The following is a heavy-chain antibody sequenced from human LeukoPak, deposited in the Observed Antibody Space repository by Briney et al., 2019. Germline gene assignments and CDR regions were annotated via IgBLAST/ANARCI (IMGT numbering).Heavy chain of an antibody. J-gene: IGHJ4*02. CDR3: ARARSGRYPDF. CDR1: RYSVSSNSAA. V-gene: IGHV6-1*01. D-gene: IGHD1-26*01. Sequence: SQTLSLTCAISRYSVSSNSAAWIWMTQSPARGLEWLGRTYYRSKVCTDYAVSVTSRITINPDTSKNQFSLQLNCVIPEDTAVYYCARARSGRYPDFWGQGTLVTVSS. CDR2: TYYRSKVCT.